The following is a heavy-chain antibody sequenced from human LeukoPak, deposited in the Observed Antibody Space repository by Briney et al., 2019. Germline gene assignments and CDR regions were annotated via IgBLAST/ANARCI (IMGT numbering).Heavy chain of an antibody. CDR2: MNPNSGNT. J-gene: IGHJ4*02. Sequence: ASVKVSCKASGYTFTSYDINWVRQATGQGLEWMGWMNPNSGNTGYAQKFQGRVTITRNTSISTAYMELSSLRAEDTAVYYCARDRPNYYGSDDHYYRRDGDYWGRGTLVSVSS. D-gene: IGHD3-10*01. CDR1: GYTFTSYD. CDR3: ARDRPNYYGSDDHYYRRDGDY. V-gene: IGHV1-8*03.